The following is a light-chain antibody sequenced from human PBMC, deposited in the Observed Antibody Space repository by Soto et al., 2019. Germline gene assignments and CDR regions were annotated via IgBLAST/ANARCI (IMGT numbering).Light chain of an antibody. Sequence: EIVMTQSPATLSVSPGERATLSCRASQSIKSNLAWYQQRPGQAPRLLFYGASTRASGIPGRFSGSGSGTDFTLTISGPQSEDFAVYYCQQYHDWPLTFGGGTKVEIK. V-gene: IGKV3-15*01. J-gene: IGKJ4*01. CDR1: QSIKSN. CDR3: QQYHDWPLT. CDR2: GAS.